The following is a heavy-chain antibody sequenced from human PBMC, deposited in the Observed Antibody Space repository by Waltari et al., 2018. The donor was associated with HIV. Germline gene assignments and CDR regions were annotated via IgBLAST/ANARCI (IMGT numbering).Heavy chain of an antibody. CDR2: VDHAGKT. CDR3: ARAGRRHGDHWEYYLDF. D-gene: IGHD4-17*01. J-gene: IGHJ4*02. Sequence: KQWGAGLLKPAATLSLTRAVYGGSFSGYFWTWIRQSPWKGLEWIGEVDHAGKTHNNPSLKGRITLSSDKSKNQFSLKLTSVPAADTAIYFCARAGRRHGDHWEYYLDFWGRGTQVIVSP. V-gene: IGHV4-34*02. CDR1: GGSFSGYF.